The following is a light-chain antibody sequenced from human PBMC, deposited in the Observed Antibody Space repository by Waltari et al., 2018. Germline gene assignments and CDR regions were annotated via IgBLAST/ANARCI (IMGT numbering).Light chain of an antibody. J-gene: IGKJ1*01. Sequence: EIQMTQSPSSLSASVGDRVTITCRASQGINNYLAWYQQKLGKVPKLLIYAASTLQSGVPSRFSASGSGTDVTLTISNLQPEDVATYYCQKYNSSPKMFGQGTKVEIK. CDR1: QGINNY. CDR2: AAS. CDR3: QKYNSSPKM. V-gene: IGKV1-27*01.